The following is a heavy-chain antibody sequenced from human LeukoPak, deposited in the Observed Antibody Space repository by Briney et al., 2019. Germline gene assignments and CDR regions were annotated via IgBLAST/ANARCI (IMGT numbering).Heavy chain of an antibody. J-gene: IGHJ3*02. V-gene: IGHV3-7*01. CDR3: ARRAARPGDAFDI. D-gene: IGHD6-6*01. Sequence: GGSLRLSCAASGFIFSNYWMTWVRHAPGKGLEWVATIKQDGGEKYYVDSVKGRFTISRDNAKNSLYLQMNSLRAEDTAVYYCARRAARPGDAFDIWGQGTMVTVSS. CDR1: GFIFSNYW. CDR2: IKQDGGEK.